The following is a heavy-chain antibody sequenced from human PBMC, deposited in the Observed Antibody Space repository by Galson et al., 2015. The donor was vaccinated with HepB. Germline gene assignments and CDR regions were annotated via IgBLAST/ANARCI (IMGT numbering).Heavy chain of an antibody. Sequence: SLRLSCAASAFTFSSYAMSWVRQAPGKGLEWVSGISGSGSNAYYPDSVKGRFTISRDNSKDTLYLQMNSLRADDTAVYYCAKETLDGAFEIWGQGTMVTVSS. D-gene: IGHD3-9*01. J-gene: IGHJ3*02. CDR3: AKETLDGAFEI. CDR2: ISGSGSNA. V-gene: IGHV3-23*01. CDR1: AFTFSSYA.